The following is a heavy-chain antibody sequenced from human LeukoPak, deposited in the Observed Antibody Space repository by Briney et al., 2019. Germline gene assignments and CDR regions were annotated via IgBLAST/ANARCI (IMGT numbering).Heavy chain of an antibody. J-gene: IGHJ5*02. CDR3: ARDLGVVTPRFDP. CDR2: MNPNSGNT. Sequence: GASVKVSCKASGYTFTSYDINWVRQAPGQGLEWMGWMNPNSGNTGYAQKFQGRVTIGRNISRSTAYMELTSLRSEDTAVYCCARDLGVVTPRFDPWGQGTLVIVSS. CDR1: GYTFTSYD. V-gene: IGHV1-8*03. D-gene: IGHD3-3*01.